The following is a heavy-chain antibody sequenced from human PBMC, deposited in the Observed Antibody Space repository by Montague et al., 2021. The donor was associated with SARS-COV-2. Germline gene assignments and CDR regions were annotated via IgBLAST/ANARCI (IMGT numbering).Heavy chain of an antibody. CDR1: GFSLSTSEVG. V-gene: IGHV2-5*02. CDR2: IYGDDDN. Sequence: PALVKPTQTLTLTCTFSGFSLSTSEVGVGWIRQPPGKAPEFLALIYGDDDNRYKQSLKSRLTITKVTSKNQVVLTMTNVDPVDTATYYCAHFGILRYFDPWGQGTLVTVSS. D-gene: IGHD3-9*01. CDR3: AHFGILRYFDP. J-gene: IGHJ5*02.